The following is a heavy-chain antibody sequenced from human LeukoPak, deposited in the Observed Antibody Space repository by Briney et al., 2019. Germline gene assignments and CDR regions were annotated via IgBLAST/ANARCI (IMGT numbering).Heavy chain of an antibody. V-gene: IGHV4-4*07. J-gene: IGHJ5*02. CDR3: ARGCSSTSCRGFDP. D-gene: IGHD2-2*01. CDR1: GGSISSYY. Sequence: PSETLSLTCTVSGGSISSYYWSWIRQPAGKGLEWIGRIYTSGSTNYNPSLKSRVTISVDKSKNQFSLKLSSVTAADTAVYYCARGCSSTSCRGFDPWGQGTLATVSS. CDR2: IYTSGST.